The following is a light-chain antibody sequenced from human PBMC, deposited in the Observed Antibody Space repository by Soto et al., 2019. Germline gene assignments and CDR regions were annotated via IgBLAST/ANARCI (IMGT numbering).Light chain of an antibody. V-gene: IGKV3-15*01. J-gene: IGKJ1*01. CDR3: HQYNNWPPWT. CDR1: QSVSRN. CDR2: GAS. Sequence: EIVMTQSTATLSVSPGERATLSCTASQSVSRNLAWYQQKPGQAPRLLIYGASTRATGIPARFSGSGSGTEFTLTISSLQSEDFAVYYCHQYNNWPPWTFGQWTKVEIK.